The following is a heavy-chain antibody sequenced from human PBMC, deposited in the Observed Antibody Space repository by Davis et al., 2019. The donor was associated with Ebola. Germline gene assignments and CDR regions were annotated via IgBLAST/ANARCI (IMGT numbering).Heavy chain of an antibody. V-gene: IGHV1-69*13. CDR2: IIPIFGTA. Sequence: AASVKVSCKASGCTFTSYSISWVRQAPGQGLEWMGGIIPIFGTANYAQKFQGRVTITADESTSTAYMELSSLRSEDTAVYYCARELVQGVIIRGWFDPWGQGTLVTVSS. D-gene: IGHD3-10*01. CDR3: ARELVQGVIIRGWFDP. J-gene: IGHJ5*02. CDR1: GCTFTSYS.